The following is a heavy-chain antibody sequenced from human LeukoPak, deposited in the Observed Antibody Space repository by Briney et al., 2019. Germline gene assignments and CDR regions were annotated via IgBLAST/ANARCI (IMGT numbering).Heavy chain of an antibody. Sequence: PSETLSLTCTVSGGSISSYYWSWIRQPPGKGLEWIGYIYYSGSTNYNPSLKSRVTISVDTSKNQFSLKLSSVTAADTALYYCARRGTSWFDPWGQGTLVTVSS. V-gene: IGHV4-59*08. CDR2: IYYSGST. CDR1: GGSISSYY. J-gene: IGHJ5*02. CDR3: ARRGTSWFDP. D-gene: IGHD1-1*01.